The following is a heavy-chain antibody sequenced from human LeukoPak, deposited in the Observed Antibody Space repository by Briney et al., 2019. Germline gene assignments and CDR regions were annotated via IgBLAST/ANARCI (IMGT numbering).Heavy chain of an antibody. J-gene: IGHJ5*02. V-gene: IGHV1-2*02. Sequence: ASVKVSCKASAYTFTSYYIHWMRQAPGQGLEWMGWINPNSGGTNYAQKFQGRVTMTRDTPISTAYMELSRLRSDDTAVYYCARNDILTGYYLPYNWFDPWGQGTLVTVSS. CDR2: INPNSGGT. D-gene: IGHD3-9*01. CDR1: AYTFTSYY. CDR3: ARNDILTGYYLPYNWFDP.